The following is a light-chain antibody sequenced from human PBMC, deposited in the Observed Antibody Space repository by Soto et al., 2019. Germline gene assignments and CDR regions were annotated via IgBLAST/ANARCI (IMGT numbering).Light chain of an antibody. J-gene: IGKJ1*01. CDR1: QSVSSN. CDR2: GAS. Sequence: EIVMTQSPATLSVSPGERATLSCRASQSVSSNLAWYQQKPGQAPRLLIYGASTRATGIPARFSGSGSGTEFTLTISSLQSEDFAVYYCQRYNNWPPVTFGQGTKVDVK. CDR3: QRYNNWPPVT. V-gene: IGKV3-15*01.